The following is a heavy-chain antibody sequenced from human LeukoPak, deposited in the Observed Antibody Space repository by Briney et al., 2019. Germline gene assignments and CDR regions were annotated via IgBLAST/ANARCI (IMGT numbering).Heavy chain of an antibody. J-gene: IGHJ3*02. D-gene: IGHD2-15*01. Sequence: GGSLRLSCAASGFTFSSYSMSWVRQAPGKGLEWVSAISGSGGSTYYADSVKGRFTISRDNSKNTLYLQMNSLRAEDTAVYYYAKTFVVVVAAGDAFDIWGQGTMVTVSS. V-gene: IGHV3-23*01. CDR1: GFTFSSYS. CDR2: ISGSGGST. CDR3: AKTFVVVVAAGDAFDI.